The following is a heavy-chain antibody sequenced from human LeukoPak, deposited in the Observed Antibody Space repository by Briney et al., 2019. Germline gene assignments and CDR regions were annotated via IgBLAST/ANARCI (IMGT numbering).Heavy chain of an antibody. CDR2: ISYDGSNK. CDR1: GFTFSNYA. J-gene: IGHJ4*02. V-gene: IGHV3-30*04. CDR3: AKVYY. Sequence: GRSLRLSCAASGFTFSNYAMHWVRQAPGKGLEWVAVISYDGSNKYYADSVKGRFTISRDNSKNTVYLQMNSLRAADTAVYYCAKVYYWGQGTLVTVSS.